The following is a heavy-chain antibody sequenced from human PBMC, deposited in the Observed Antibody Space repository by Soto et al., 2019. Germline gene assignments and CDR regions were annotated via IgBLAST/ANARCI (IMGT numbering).Heavy chain of an antibody. CDR2: IYPGDSDT. D-gene: IGHD6-13*01. CDR1: GYSFTSYW. Sequence: GESLKISCKGSGYSFTSYWIGWVRQMPEKGVEWMGIIYPGDSDTRYSPSFQGQVTISADKSISTAYLQWSSLPASDTAMYYCARPAAAGTTTGIDYYSSYGMDVWGQGTTVTVSS. V-gene: IGHV5-51*01. J-gene: IGHJ6*02. CDR3: ARPAAAGTTTGIDYYSSYGMDV.